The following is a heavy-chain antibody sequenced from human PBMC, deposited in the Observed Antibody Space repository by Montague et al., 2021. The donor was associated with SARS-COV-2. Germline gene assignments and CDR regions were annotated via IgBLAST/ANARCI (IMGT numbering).Heavy chain of an antibody. V-gene: IGHV4-59*11. J-gene: IGHJ2*01. CDR2: FDHSGDT. CDR1: GGSISGHY. Sequence: SETLSLTCSVSGGSISGHYWSWIRQPPGKGLVWIGNFDHSGDTKYNPSLKSRATISVDTSKNHFALRLSSVTAADTAVYYCAREFRIELWQTNWYFGLWGRGTLVTVSS. CDR3: AREFRIELWQTNWYFGL. D-gene: IGHD3-16*01.